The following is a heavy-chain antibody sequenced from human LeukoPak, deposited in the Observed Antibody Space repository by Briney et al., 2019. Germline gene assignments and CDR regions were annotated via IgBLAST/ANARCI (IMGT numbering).Heavy chain of an antibody. CDR1: GFTFSSYS. CDR3: ARDYLDYGVWWYFDY. J-gene: IGHJ4*02. V-gene: IGHV3-48*02. CDR2: ISSSSSTI. Sequence: PGGSLRLSCAASGFTFSSYSMNWVRQAPGKGLEWVSYISSSSSTIYYADSVKGRFTISRDNAKNSLYLQMNSLRDEDTAVYYCARDYLDYGVWWYFDYWGQGTLVTVSS. D-gene: IGHD4-17*01.